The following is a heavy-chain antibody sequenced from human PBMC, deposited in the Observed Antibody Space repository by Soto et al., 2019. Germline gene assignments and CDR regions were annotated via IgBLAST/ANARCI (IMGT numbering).Heavy chain of an antibody. CDR1: GGTFSIYA. CDR3: ARAGSYQNAY. CDR2: IIPIFGTA. V-gene: IGHV1-69*06. J-gene: IGHJ4*02. D-gene: IGHD1-26*01. Sequence: SVKVSCKASGGTFSIYAISGVRQAPGQGLEWMGGIIPIFGTANYAQKFQGRVTITADKSTSTAYMELSSLRSEDTAVYYCARAGSYQNAYWGQGTLVTVSS.